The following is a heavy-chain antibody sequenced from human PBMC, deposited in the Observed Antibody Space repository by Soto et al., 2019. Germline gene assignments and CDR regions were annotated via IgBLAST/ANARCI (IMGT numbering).Heavy chain of an antibody. CDR2: MNPNSGNT. Sequence: ASGKVSCKASGYTFTSYDINWVRPATGQGLEWMGWMNPNSGNTGYAQKFQGRVTMTRNTSISTAYMELSSLRSEDTAVYYCARGVGGGYVYYYYGMDVWGQGTTVTVSS. D-gene: IGHD5-12*01. CDR1: GYTFTSYD. CDR3: ARGVGGGYVYYYYGMDV. V-gene: IGHV1-8*01. J-gene: IGHJ6*02.